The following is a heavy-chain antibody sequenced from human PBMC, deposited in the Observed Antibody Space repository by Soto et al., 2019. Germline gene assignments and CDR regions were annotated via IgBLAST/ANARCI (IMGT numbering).Heavy chain of an antibody. J-gene: IGHJ3*02. D-gene: IGHD6-6*01. Sequence: QVQLQESGPGLVKPSDTLSLTCAVSGYSISSSNWWGWIRQPPGKGLEWIGYIYYSGSTYYNPSLMSRVTMSVDTSKNQFSLKLSSVTAVDTAVYYCARNSLEDSSSSGAFDIWGQGTMVTVSS. CDR3: ARNSLEDSSSSGAFDI. V-gene: IGHV4-28*01. CDR1: GYSISSSNW. CDR2: IYYSGST.